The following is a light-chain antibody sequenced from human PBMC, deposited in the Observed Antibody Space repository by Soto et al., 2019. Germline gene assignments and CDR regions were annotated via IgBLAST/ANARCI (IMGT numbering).Light chain of an antibody. CDR2: GPS. CDR3: QQYDRSPPWT. V-gene: IGKV3-20*01. J-gene: IGKJ1*01. CDR1: QSVRSSC. Sequence: EIVLTQSPGTLSLSPGERATLSCRASQSVRSSCLAWYQQKPGQAPRLLIYGPSSRAPGIPDRFSGSASGTDFTRSASGTDFTLTISKLEPEDFAVYYCQQYDRSPPWTFGQGTKVEIK.